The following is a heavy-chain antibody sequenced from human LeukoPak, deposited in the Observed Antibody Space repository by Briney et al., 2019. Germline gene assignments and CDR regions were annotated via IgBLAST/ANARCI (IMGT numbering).Heavy chain of an antibody. CDR1: GFSLSTSGMG. CDR2: INWDDDK. CDR3: ARMIYGDFVDNFDY. D-gene: IGHD4-17*01. V-gene: IGHV2-70*01. J-gene: IGHJ4*02. Sequence: VSGPALVKPPQTLTLTCTFSGFSLSTSGMGVSWIRQPPGKALEWLALINWDDDKYYNRSLETRLTISKDTSKDQVVLTMTNMDLVDTATYYCARMIYGDFVDNFDYWGQGTLVTVSS.